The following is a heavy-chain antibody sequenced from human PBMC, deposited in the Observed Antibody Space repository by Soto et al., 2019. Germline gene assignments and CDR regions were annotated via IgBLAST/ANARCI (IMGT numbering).Heavy chain of an antibody. V-gene: IGHV3-48*02. Sequence: PGGSLRLSCAASGFTFSSHSINWVRQAPGKGLEWVSYISGSGATKYYADSVKGRFTISRDNARNSLYLQMSSLGDEDTAVYYCARDIRGFSYVVDYWGQGTLVTVSS. CDR1: GFTFSSHS. CDR2: ISGSGATK. J-gene: IGHJ4*02. D-gene: IGHD5-18*01. CDR3: ARDIRGFSYVVDY.